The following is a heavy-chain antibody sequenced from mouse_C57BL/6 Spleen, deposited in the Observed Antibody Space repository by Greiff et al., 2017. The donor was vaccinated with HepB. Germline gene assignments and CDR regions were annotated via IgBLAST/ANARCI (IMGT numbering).Heavy chain of an antibody. CDR2: ISNGGGST. D-gene: IGHD2-5*01. V-gene: IGHV5-12*01. Sequence: EVNVVESGGGLVQPGGSLKLSCAASGFPFSDYYMYWVRQTPEKRLEWVAYISNGGGSTYYPDTVKGRFTISRDNAKNTLYLQMSRLKSEDTAMYYCARQGYSNYAMDYWGQGTSVTVSS. CDR1: GFPFSDYY. J-gene: IGHJ4*01. CDR3: ARQGYSNYAMDY.